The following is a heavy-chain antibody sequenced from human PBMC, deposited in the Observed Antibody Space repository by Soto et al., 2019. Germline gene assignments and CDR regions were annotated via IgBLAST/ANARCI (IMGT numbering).Heavy chain of an antibody. V-gene: IGHV3-13*01. CDR1: GFTFSSYD. CDR3: ARVEDGYCSSTSCYAFDI. Sequence: GGSLKLSCAASGFTFSSYDMHWVRQATGKGLEWVSAIGTAGDTYYPGSVKGRFTISRENAKNSLYLQMNSLRAGDTAVYYCARVEDGYCSSTSCYAFDIWGQGTMVTVSS. CDR2: IGTAGDT. J-gene: IGHJ3*02. D-gene: IGHD2-2*03.